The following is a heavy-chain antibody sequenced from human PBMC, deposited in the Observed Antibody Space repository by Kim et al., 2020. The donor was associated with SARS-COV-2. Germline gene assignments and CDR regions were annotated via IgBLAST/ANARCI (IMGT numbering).Heavy chain of an antibody. CDR3: ARDRQRAGTGVDY. CDR2: TYYRSKWYT. CDR1: GDSVSSNSAA. Sequence: SQTLSLTCDISGDSVSSNSAAWNWIRQSPSRGLEWLGRTYYRSKWYTDHALSVKGRITINPDTSKNQFSLQLNSVTPEDTAVYYCARDRQRAGTGVDYWGRGALVTVSS. V-gene: IGHV6-1*01. J-gene: IGHJ4*02. D-gene: IGHD6-19*01.